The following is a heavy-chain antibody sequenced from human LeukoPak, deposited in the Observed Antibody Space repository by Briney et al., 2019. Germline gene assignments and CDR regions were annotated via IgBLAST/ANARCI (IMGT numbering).Heavy chain of an antibody. D-gene: IGHD3-9*01. V-gene: IGHV1-69*01. CDR1: GGTFSSYA. CDR3: ARVLRYFDWLLAAGAFDI. CDR2: IIPIFGTA. Sequence: ASVKVCCKASGGTFSSYAISWVRQAPGQGLEWMGGIIPIFGTANYAQKFQGRVTITADESTSTAYMELSSLRSEDTAVYYCARVLRYFDWLLAAGAFDIWGQGTMVTVSS. J-gene: IGHJ3*02.